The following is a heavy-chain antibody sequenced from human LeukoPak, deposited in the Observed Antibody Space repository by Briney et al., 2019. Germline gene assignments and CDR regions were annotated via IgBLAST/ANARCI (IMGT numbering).Heavy chain of an antibody. J-gene: IGHJ4*02. CDR3: ARVGEGAAKD. Sequence: GGSLRLSCAASGVTVSSNYMSWVRQAPGKGLEWVSFIYSGGSTYYADSVKGRFTISSDNSKNTLSLKMNSLRVADTAVYYCARVGEGAAKDWGQGTLVTVSS. V-gene: IGHV3-53*01. D-gene: IGHD1-26*01. CDR2: IYSGGST. CDR1: GVTVSSNY.